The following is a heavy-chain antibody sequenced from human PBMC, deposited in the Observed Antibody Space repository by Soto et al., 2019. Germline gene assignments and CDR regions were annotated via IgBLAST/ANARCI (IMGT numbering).Heavy chain of an antibody. D-gene: IGHD1-26*01. Sequence: EVLLLESGGGLVQPGGSLRLSCAASGFTFSFYHMSWVRQAPGKGLEWVSGISSRAGTTYYADPVKGRFTISRDNSKNTLYLQMDSLRAEDTAVYYCANWGKSGSDFWGQGTLVTVSS. J-gene: IGHJ4*02. V-gene: IGHV3-23*01. CDR1: GFTFSFYH. CDR2: ISSRAGTT. CDR3: ANWGKSGSDF.